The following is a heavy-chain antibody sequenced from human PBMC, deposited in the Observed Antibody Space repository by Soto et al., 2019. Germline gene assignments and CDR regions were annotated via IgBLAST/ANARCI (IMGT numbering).Heavy chain of an antibody. Sequence: EVQLVVSGGGLVQPGGSLRLSCAASGFSFDSYWMHWVRQDPGQGPMWVSRIDYDGTTTNYADSVKGRFTISRDNAKSTLYLQMNSLRPEDTAVYYCTRGPRASSGGTGAYWGKGTLVTVSS. CDR3: TRGPRASSGGTGAY. CDR1: GFSFDSYW. D-gene: IGHD2-2*01. CDR2: IDYDGTTT. V-gene: IGHV3-74*01. J-gene: IGHJ1*01.